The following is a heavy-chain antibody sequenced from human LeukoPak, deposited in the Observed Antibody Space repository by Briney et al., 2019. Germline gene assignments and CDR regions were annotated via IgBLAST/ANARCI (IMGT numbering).Heavy chain of an antibody. CDR1: GGTFSSYA. D-gene: IGHD3-10*01. V-gene: IGHV1-69*05. CDR3: ARDGIEYGSGNFYSIGIDV. CDR2: IIPIFGTA. Sequence: GASVKVSCKASGGTFSSYAISWVRQAPGQGLEWMGGIIPIFGTANYAQKFQGRVTITTDESTSTAYMELSSLRSEDTAVYYCARDGIEYGSGNFYSIGIDVWGQGTTVTVSS. J-gene: IGHJ6*02.